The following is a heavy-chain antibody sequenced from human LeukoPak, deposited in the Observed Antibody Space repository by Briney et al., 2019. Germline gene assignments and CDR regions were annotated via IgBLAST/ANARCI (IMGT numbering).Heavy chain of an antibody. CDR3: VRDRDIIVVTTHYDTFDL. Sequence: GGSLRLSCAASGFTFSTYWMIWVRQAPGKGLEWAANIKQDGTEKYYVDSVKGRFTISRDNAKNSLYLQMNSLRAEDTAVYYCVRDRDIIVVTTHYDTFDLWGQGTMVTVSS. J-gene: IGHJ3*01. CDR2: IKQDGTEK. D-gene: IGHD2-2*01. CDR1: GFTFSTYW. V-gene: IGHV3-7*01.